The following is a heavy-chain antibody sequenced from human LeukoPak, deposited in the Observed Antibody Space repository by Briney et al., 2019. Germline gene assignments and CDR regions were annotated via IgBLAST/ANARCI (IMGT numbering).Heavy chain of an antibody. CDR3: ARDQGGDHRYYYYYMDV. J-gene: IGHJ6*03. CDR1: GYTFTSYG. V-gene: IGHV1-18*01. CDR2: ISPYNGNT. Sequence: GASVKVSCKASGYTFTSYGITWVRQAPGQGLEWMGWISPYNGNTNYVQKLQGRVTMTTDISTSTAYMELRSLRSDDTAVYYCARDQGGDHRYYYYYMDVWGKGTTVTVSS. D-gene: IGHD4-17*01.